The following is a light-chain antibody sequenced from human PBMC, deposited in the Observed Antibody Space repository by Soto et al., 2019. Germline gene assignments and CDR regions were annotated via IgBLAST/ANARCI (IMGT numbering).Light chain of an antibody. CDR2: DVS. J-gene: IGLJ2*01. CDR3: RSYTTSNTLV. Sequence: QSALTQPASVSGSPGQSITISCTGTSGDIGGYNYVSWYQQHPGKAPKLMIYDVSDRPSGVSNRFSGSKSGNTASLTISGLRSEDEADYYCRSYTTSNTLVFGGGTKLTVL. CDR1: SGDIGGYNY. V-gene: IGLV2-14*01.